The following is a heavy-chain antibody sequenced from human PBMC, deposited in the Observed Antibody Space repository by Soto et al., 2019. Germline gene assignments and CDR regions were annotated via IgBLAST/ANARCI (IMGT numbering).Heavy chain of an antibody. CDR1: GFNFNYAW. Sequence: PGGSLRLSCAASGFNFNYAWMNWVRQAPGKGLEWDGRIKSKVDDGTADYGTLVNGRFTISRNDSKKIVFLQMTSQKTEVTALYYCAKGATSSNSFDFWGQGTLVTAPQ. CDR2: IKSKVDDGTA. D-gene: IGHD1-26*01. J-gene: IGHJ4*02. CDR3: AKGATSSNSFDF. V-gene: IGHV3-15*07.